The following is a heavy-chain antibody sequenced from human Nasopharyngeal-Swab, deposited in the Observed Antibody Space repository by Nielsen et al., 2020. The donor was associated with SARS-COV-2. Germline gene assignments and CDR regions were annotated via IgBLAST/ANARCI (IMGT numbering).Heavy chain of an antibody. CDR2: IYYSGST. D-gene: IGHD6-13*01. J-gene: IGHJ6*02. CDR1: RGSISSSSYY. Sequence: SDTLSLTFTVSRGSISSSSYYWGWIRQPPGKGLEWIGSIYYSGSTYYNPSLKSRVTISVDTSKNQFSLKLSSVTAADTAVYYCVGSSWYGDYYYYYGMDVWGQGTTVTVSS. V-gene: IGHV4-39*07. CDR3: VGSSWYGDYYYYYGMDV.